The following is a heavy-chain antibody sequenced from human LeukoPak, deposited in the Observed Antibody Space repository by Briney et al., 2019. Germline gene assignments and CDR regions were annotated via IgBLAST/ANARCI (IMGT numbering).Heavy chain of an antibody. J-gene: IGHJ4*02. CDR2: IIPILGIA. Sequence: ASVKVSCKASGGTFSSYAISWVRQAPGQGLEWMGRIIPILGIANYAQKFQGRVTITADKSTSTAYMELSSLRSEDTAVYYCARDPPEIDYGGNEIDYWGQGTLVTVSS. CDR1: GGTFSSYA. V-gene: IGHV1-69*04. D-gene: IGHD4-23*01. CDR3: ARDPPEIDYGGNEIDY.